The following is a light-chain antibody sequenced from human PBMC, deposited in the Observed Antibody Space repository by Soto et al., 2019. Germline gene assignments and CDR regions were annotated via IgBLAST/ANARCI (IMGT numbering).Light chain of an antibody. CDR3: QQYGSSLLT. Sequence: EIVLTQSPGTLSLSPGERATLSCRASQSVTSSYLAWYQQKPGQAPRLLIFGASVRATGIPVRFSGSGSGTDFTLTISRLEPEDFAVYYCQQYGSSLLTFGGGTKVEIK. CDR2: GAS. V-gene: IGKV3-20*01. CDR1: QSVTSSY. J-gene: IGKJ4*01.